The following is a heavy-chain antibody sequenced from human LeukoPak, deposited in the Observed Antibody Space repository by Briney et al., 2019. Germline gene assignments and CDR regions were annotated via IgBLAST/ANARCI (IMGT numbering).Heavy chain of an antibody. J-gene: IGHJ6*02. V-gene: IGHV5-51*01. CDR3: ARQEGFDFWSGYYTGYYSGMDV. CDR2: IYPHDSDT. D-gene: IGHD3-3*01. CDR1: GYSFISYW. Sequence: GESLKISCKGSGYSFISYWIGWVRQMPGKGLEWMGIIYPHDSDTRYSPSFQGQVTISADESIRTAYLQWRSLKASDTAIYYCARQEGFDFWSGYYTGYYSGMDVWGQGTTVTVSS.